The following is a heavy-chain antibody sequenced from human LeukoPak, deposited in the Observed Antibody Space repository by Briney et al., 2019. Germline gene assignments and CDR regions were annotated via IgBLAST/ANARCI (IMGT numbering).Heavy chain of an antibody. CDR1: GFTFNNYA. J-gene: IGHJ4*02. D-gene: IGHD2-8*01. V-gene: IGHV3-30-3*01. CDR3: ARDPSSEDIVLIRDPAGY. Sequence: GGSLRLSCAASGFTFNNYAMHWVRQAPGKGLEWVAFISYDGSNKYYADSVKGRFTISRDNSKKTLHVEMRSLRAEDTAVYYCARDPSSEDIVLIRDPAGYWGQGTLVTVSS. CDR2: ISYDGSNK.